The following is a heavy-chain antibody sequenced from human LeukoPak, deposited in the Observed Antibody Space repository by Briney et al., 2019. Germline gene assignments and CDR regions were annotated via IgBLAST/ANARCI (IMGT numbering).Heavy chain of an antibody. V-gene: IGHV3-30-3*01. Sequence: GGSLRLSCAASGFTFSSYAMHWVRQAPGKGLEWVAVISYDGSNKYYADSVKGRFTISRDNSKNTLYLQMNSLRAEDTALYYCAKGSSTTCPCYRDYWGQGTLVTVSS. J-gene: IGHJ4*02. CDR3: AKGSSTTCPCYRDY. CDR2: ISYDGSNK. D-gene: IGHD2-2*01. CDR1: GFTFSSYA.